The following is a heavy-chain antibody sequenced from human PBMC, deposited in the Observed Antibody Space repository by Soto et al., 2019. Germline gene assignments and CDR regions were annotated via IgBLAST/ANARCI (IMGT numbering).Heavy chain of an antibody. D-gene: IGHD2-2*01. CDR2: IIPILGIA. CDR3: VSTIVVGPAAMGAAFDI. Sequence: SVKVSCKASGGTFSSYTISWVRQAPGQGLEWMGRIIPILGIANYAQKFQGRVTITADKSTSTAYMELSSLRSEHTAVYYCVSTIVVGPAAMGAAFDIWARGTMVTVS. V-gene: IGHV1-69*02. CDR1: GGTFSSYT. J-gene: IGHJ3*02.